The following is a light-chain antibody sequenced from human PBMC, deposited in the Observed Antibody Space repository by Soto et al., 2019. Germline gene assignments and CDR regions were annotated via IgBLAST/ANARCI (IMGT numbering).Light chain of an antibody. V-gene: IGKV1-5*03. CDR2: RAS. CDR3: QQYNSYST. CDR1: QSISDW. Sequence: DIQMTQSPSTLSASVGDRVTITCRASQSISDWLVWYQQKPGKAPKLLIYRASSLESGVPSRFSGSGSGTEFTLTISSLQPDDFATYYCQQYNSYSTFGQGTKVEIK. J-gene: IGKJ1*01.